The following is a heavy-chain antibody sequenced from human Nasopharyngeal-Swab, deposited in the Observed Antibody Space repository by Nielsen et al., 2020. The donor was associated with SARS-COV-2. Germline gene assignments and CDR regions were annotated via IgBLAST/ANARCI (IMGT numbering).Heavy chain of an antibody. V-gene: IGHV4-59*12. CDR2: IDYSGST. D-gene: IGHD5-12*01. J-gene: IGHJ4*02. Sequence: SETLSLTCTVSGCSISSYYWSWIRQPPGKGLEWIGYIDYSGSTNYNPSLKSRVTISVDTYKNQFSLKLSSVTAADSAVYYCARVATMVGNDYWGQGTLVTVSS. CDR1: GCSISSYY. CDR3: ARVATMVGNDY.